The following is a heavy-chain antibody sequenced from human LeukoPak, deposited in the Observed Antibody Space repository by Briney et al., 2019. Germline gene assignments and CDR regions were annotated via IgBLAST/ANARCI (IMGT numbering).Heavy chain of an antibody. CDR2: IYYSGDA. Sequence: SETLSLTCTVSGGSITSSSHYWGWIRQPPGKGLEWIASIYYSGDAYYNPSLKSRVTISVDTSKNQFSLKLSSVTAADTAVYYCVEGRSGHDYWGQGTLVTVSS. J-gene: IGHJ4*02. CDR1: GGSITSSSHY. D-gene: IGHD3-10*01. V-gene: IGHV4-39*07. CDR3: VEGRSGHDY.